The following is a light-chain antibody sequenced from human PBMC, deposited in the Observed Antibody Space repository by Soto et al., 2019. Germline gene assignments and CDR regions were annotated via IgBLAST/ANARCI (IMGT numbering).Light chain of an antibody. CDR2: AAS. Sequence: DIQMTQSPSSLSASVRDRVTITCRASQGISNYLAWYQQKPGKVPKLLIYAASTLQSGVPSRFSCSGSWTDFTLTISSLQPEDVATYFCQKYDSAPRTFGQGTKVEIK. V-gene: IGKV1-27*01. CDR3: QKYDSAPRT. J-gene: IGKJ1*01. CDR1: QGISNY.